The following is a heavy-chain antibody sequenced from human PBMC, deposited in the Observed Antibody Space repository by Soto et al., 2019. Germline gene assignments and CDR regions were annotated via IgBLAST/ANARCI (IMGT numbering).Heavy chain of an antibody. J-gene: IGHJ4*02. V-gene: IGHV5-10-1*01. CDR1: GYSFTSYW. Sequence: GETLKISCKGSGYSFTSYWISWVRQMPGKGLEWMGRIDPSDSYTNYSPSFQGHVTISADKSISTAYLQWSSLKASDTAMYYCARQVSRQLVPYYWGQGTLVTVSS. D-gene: IGHD6-6*01. CDR2: IDPSDSYT. CDR3: ARQVSRQLVPYY.